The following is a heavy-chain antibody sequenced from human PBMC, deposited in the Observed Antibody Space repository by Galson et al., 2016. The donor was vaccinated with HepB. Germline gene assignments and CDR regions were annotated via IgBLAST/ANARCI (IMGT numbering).Heavy chain of an antibody. CDR2: VSYDGNNK. J-gene: IGHJ4*02. D-gene: IGHD6-13*01. V-gene: IGHV3-30*03. CDR3: ARPAAATTRLFLYFDS. CDR1: GFTFNIFA. Sequence: SLRLSCAASGFTFNIFAMHWVRQAPGKGLEWVAAVSYDGNNKYFADSVKGRFSISRDDSKNTLSLQMDNLRAEDTALYYCARPAAATTRLFLYFDSWGQGTLVTVSS.